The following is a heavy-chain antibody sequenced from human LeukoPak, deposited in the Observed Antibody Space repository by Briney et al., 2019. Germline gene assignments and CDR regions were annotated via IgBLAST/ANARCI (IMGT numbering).Heavy chain of an antibody. CDR3: ARGPPYDFWSGFYMGPKRYYFTY. CDR1: GYTFTSYY. J-gene: IGHJ4*02. D-gene: IGHD3-3*01. V-gene: IGHV1-46*01. CDR2: INPSDGST. Sequence: ASVKVSCKASGYTFTSYYMHWVRQAPGQGLEWMGIINPSDGSTSNAQKFQGRVTMTRNTSISTAYMELSSLRSEDTAVYYCARGPPYDFWSGFYMGPKRYYFTYGGQETRVTVSS.